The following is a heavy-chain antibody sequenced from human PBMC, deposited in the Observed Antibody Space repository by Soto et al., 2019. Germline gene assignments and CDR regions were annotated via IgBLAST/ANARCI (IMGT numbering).Heavy chain of an antibody. CDR3: AKSPGMYYYDSSGYYHYDY. Sequence: RGSLRLSCAASGVTVSRNYMNWVRQAPGKGLEWVSVICSGGSTYYAASVKGRFTISRDNSKNTLYLQMNSLRAEDTAVYYCAKSPGMYYYDSSGYYHYDYWGQGTLVTVSS. CDR2: ICSGGST. D-gene: IGHD3-22*01. V-gene: IGHV3-53*01. J-gene: IGHJ4*02. CDR1: GVTVSRNY.